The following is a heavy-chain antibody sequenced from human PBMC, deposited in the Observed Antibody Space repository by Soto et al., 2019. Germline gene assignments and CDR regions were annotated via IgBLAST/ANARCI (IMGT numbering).Heavy chain of an antibody. CDR1: VFTCNYYP. Sequence: GALRLSCEASVFTCNYYPMHWVPQAPGKVLEWVSAISGSGGSTYYADSVKGRFTISRDNSKNTLYLQMNSLRAEDTAVYYCAKDGDIVVVVAATQADDAFDIWGQGTMVTVSS. D-gene: IGHD2-15*01. J-gene: IGHJ3*02. CDR2: ISGSGGST. V-gene: IGHV3-23*01. CDR3: AKDGDIVVVVAATQADDAFDI.